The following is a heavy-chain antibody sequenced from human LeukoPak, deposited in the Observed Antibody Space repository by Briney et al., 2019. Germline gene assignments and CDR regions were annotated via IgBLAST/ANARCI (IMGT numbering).Heavy chain of an antibody. Sequence: ASVKVSCKVSGYTLTELSMHWVRQAPGKGLEWMGGFDPEDGETIYAQKFQGRVTMTEDTSTDTAYMELSSLRSEDTAVYYCATYYYDSSGYYPTRPFDYWGQGTLVTVSS. CDR2: FDPEDGET. J-gene: IGHJ4*02. CDR3: ATYYYDSSGYYPTRPFDY. V-gene: IGHV1-24*01. D-gene: IGHD3-22*01. CDR1: GYTLTELS.